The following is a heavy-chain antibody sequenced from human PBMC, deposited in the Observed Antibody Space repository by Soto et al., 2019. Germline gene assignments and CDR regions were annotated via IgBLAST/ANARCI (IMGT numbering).Heavy chain of an antibody. J-gene: IGHJ6*02. D-gene: IGHD4-17*01. CDR3: AKVRAVTKLFYYYGMDV. V-gene: IGHV3-23*01. CDR1: GFTFSSYA. CDR2: ISGSGGST. Sequence: GGSLRLSCAASGFTFSSYAMSWVRQAPGKGLEWVSAISGSGGSTYYADSVKGRFTISRDNSKNTLYLQMNSLRAEDTAVYYCAKVRAVTKLFYYYGMDVWGQGTTVTVPS.